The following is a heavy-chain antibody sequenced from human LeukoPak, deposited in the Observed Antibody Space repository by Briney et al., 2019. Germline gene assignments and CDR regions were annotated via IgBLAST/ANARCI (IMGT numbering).Heavy chain of an antibody. CDR1: GFTFSIYA. D-gene: IGHD2-2*02. CDR2: FSGGDGST. Sequence: GGSLRLSCAASGFTFSIYAMSWVRQAPGKGLEWVSGFSGGDGSTSYADSVKGRFTISRDNSKNTLYLQMNSLRAEDTAVYYCAKGKVVPATIYDYWGQGTLVTVSS. CDR3: AKGKVVPATIYDY. J-gene: IGHJ4*02. V-gene: IGHV3-23*01.